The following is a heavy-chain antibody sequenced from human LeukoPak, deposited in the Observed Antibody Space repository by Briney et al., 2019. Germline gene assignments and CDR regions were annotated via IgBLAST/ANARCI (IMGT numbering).Heavy chain of an antibody. D-gene: IGHD6-19*01. CDR1: GYTFTSYY. CDR3: ARDYSSGWDTSHYFDY. CDR2: INPSGGST. V-gene: IGHV1-46*01. Sequence: ASVNVSCKASGYTFTSYYMHWVRQAPGQGLEWMGVINPSGGSTSYAQKFQGRVTMARDMSTSTVYMELSSLRSEDTAVYYCARDYSSGWDTSHYFDYWGQGTLVTVSS. J-gene: IGHJ4*02.